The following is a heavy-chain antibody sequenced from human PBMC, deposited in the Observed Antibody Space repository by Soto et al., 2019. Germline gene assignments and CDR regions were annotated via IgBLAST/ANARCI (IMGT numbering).Heavy chain of an antibody. Sequence: QVQLVQSGAEVKKPGSSVKVSCKASGGTFSSYAISWVRQAPGQGLEWMGGIIPIFGTANYAQKFQGRVTITXXEXTXXVYMELRSLRSEAKAVCYCARGGWGSRAVAGGFDHWGQGTRVTVSS. CDR1: GGTFSSYA. V-gene: IGHV1-69*05. D-gene: IGHD6-19*01. J-gene: IGHJ4*02. CDR2: IIPIFGTA. CDR3: ARGGWGSRAVAGGFDH.